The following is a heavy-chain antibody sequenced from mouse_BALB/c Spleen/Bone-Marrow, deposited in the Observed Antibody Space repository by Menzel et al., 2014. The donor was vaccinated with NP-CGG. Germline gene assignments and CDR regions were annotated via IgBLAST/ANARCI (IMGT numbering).Heavy chain of an antibody. J-gene: IGHJ3*02. Sequence: EVQRVGSGGGLVKPGGSLKLSCAASGFAFSSYDMSWVRQTPEKRLEWVAYISSGGGSTYYADTVKGRFTISRDNAKNTLYLQMSSLKSEDTAMYYCARQILRGFGYWGQGTPVTVSA. CDR1: GFAFSSYD. V-gene: IGHV5-12-1*01. D-gene: IGHD1-1*01. CDR3: ARQILRGFGY. CDR2: ISSGGGST.